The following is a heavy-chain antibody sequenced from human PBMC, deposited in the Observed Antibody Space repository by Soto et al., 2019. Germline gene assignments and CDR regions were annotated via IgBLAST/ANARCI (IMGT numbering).Heavy chain of an antibody. CDR2: ISSSGSTI. CDR3: ARDLPTLEVPNDYYYYGMDV. J-gene: IGHJ6*02. Sequence: QVQLVESGGGLVKPGGSLRLSCAASGFTFSDYYMSWIRQAPGKGLEWVSYISSSGSTIYYADSVKGRFTISRDNAKNSLYLQMNSLRAEDTAVYYCARDLPTLEVPNDYYYYGMDVWGQGTTVTVSS. D-gene: IGHD1-1*01. CDR1: GFTFSDYY. V-gene: IGHV3-11*01.